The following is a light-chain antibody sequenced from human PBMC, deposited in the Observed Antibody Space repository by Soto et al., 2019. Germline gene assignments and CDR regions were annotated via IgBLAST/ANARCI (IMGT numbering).Light chain of an antibody. J-gene: IGLJ1*01. CDR2: DVN. CDR1: SSDVGGYDY. Sequence: QSVLTQPASVSGSPGQSITISCTGTSSDVGGYDYVSWYQQPPGKAPQLMIYDVNNRPSGVSNRFSGSKSGNTASLTISGLQAEDEADYYCSSYTSSSTLVFGTGTKVTVL. V-gene: IGLV2-14*01. CDR3: SSYTSSSTLV.